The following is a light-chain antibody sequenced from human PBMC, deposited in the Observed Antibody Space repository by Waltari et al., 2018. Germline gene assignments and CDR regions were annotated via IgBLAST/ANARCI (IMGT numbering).Light chain of an antibody. CDR1: SSDVGTYKF. J-gene: IGLJ3*02. CDR2: EIN. CDR3: CSYVTGDTWV. Sequence: QSALTQPASVSGSPGQSITISCTGRSSDVGTYKFVSWYQQHPGKAPKLMIYEINQRPSGISNRFSGSKFGNTAVLTISGLQTDDEADYYCCSYVTGDTWVFGGGTRVAVL. V-gene: IGLV2-23*02.